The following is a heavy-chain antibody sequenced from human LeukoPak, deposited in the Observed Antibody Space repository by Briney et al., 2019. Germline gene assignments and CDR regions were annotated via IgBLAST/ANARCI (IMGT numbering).Heavy chain of an antibody. CDR1: GGSISSGSYY. CDR2: VYTSGST. CDR3: ARGTMIVVPNPEDAFDI. D-gene: IGHD3-22*01. V-gene: IGHV4-61*02. Sequence: SQTLSLTCTVSGGSISSGSYYWSWIRQPAGKGLEWIGRVYTSGSTNYNPSLKSRVTISVDTSKNQFSLNLSSVTAADTAVYYCARGTMIVVPNPEDAFDIWGQGTMVTVSS. J-gene: IGHJ3*02.